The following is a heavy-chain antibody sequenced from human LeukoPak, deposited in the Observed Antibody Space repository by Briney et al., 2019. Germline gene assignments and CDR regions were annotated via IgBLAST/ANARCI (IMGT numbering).Heavy chain of an antibody. CDR1: GYTFTSYD. V-gene: IGHV1-8*03. D-gene: IGHD4-17*01. Sequence: ASVKVSCKASGYTFTSYDINWVRQATGQGLEWMGWMNPNSGNTGYAQKFQGRVTITRNTSISTAYMELNSLRSEDTAVYYCARGFSGDYRFDYWGQGTLVTVSS. CDR3: ARGFSGDYRFDY. CDR2: MNPNSGNT. J-gene: IGHJ4*02.